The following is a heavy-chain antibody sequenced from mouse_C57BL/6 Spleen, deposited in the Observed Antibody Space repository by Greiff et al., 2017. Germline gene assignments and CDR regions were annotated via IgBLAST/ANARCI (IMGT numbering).Heavy chain of an antibody. CDR1: GYAFSSYW. CDR3: ARSGRGGAMDY. J-gene: IGHJ4*01. V-gene: IGHV1-80*01. CDR2: IYPGDGDT. Sequence: VQLQQSGAELVKPGASVKISCKASGYAFSSYWMNWVKQRPGKGLEWIGQIYPGDGDTNYNGKFKGKATLTADKSSSTAYMQLSSLTSEDSAVYFCARSGRGGAMDYWGQGTSVTVSS. D-gene: IGHD3-1*01.